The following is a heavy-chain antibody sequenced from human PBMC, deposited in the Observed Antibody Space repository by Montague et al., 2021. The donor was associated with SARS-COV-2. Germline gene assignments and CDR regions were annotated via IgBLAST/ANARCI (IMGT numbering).Heavy chain of an antibody. CDR3: AGLQVPNYDSWSGYYAGMNYYMDV. D-gene: IGHD3-3*01. J-gene: IGHJ6*03. CDR2: IYYSGST. Sequence: SETLSLTCTVSGGSISSYYWSWIRQPPGKGLEWNGNIYYSGSTXXXPSXXXRVTISVDMSKNQFSLKLSSVTAADTAVSYCAGLQVPNYDSWSGYYAGMNYYMDVWGKGTTVTVSS. V-gene: IGHV4-59*01. CDR1: GGSISSYY.